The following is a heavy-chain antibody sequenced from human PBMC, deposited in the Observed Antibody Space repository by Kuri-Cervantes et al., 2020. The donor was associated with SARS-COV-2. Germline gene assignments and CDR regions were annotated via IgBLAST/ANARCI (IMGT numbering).Heavy chain of an antibody. CDR1: GFTFSSYS. CDR3: ARDQGGYYMDV. CDR2: ISSTSTYI. V-gene: IGHV3-21*01. J-gene: IGHJ6*03. Sequence: GESLKISCTASGFTFSSYSMNWVRQAPGKGLEWVSAISSTSTYINYVDSVKGRFTISRDDAKNSLYLQMSSLRAADTAVYYCARDQGGYYMDVWGKGTTVTVSS. D-gene: IGHD3-16*01.